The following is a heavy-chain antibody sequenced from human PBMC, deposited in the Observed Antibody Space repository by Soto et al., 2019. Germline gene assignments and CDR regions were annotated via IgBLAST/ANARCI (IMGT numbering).Heavy chain of an antibody. CDR1: GFTFSSYA. CDR2: IIPIFGTA. V-gene: IGHV1-69*01. Sequence: VQLVESGEGLVQPGGSLRLSCAASGFTFSSYAISWVRQAPGQGLEWMGGIIPIFGTANYAQKFQGRVTITADESTSTAYMELSSLRSEDTAVYYCATTGDQADWGQGTLVTVSS. D-gene: IGHD3-16*01. CDR3: ATTGDQAD. J-gene: IGHJ4*02.